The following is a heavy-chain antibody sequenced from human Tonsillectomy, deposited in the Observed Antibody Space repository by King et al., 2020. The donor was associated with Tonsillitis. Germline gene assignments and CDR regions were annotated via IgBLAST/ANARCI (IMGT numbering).Heavy chain of an antibody. J-gene: IGHJ4*02. Sequence: VQLVESGGGVVQPGRSLRVSCTASGFTFSSYAMHWVRQAPGKGLEWMAVIAANGNNKYYAESVRGRFTISRENSKNTLFLQMNSLTNEDTAVYYCASLEAGTPGYIDYWGQGTLVTVSS. V-gene: IGHV3-30-3*01. CDR2: IAANGNNK. CDR3: ASLEAGTPGYIDY. CDR1: GFTFSSYA. D-gene: IGHD1-1*01.